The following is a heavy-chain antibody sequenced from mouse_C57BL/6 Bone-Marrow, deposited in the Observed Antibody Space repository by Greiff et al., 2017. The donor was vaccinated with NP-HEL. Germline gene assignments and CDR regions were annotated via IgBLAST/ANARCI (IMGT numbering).Heavy chain of an antibody. J-gene: IGHJ4*01. CDR2: INYDGSST. CDR1: GFTFSDYY. CDR3: AREGGLRRRTYAMDY. D-gene: IGHD2-4*01. Sequence: EVKLVESEGGLVQPGSSMKLSCTASGFTFSDYYMAWVRQVPEKGLEWVANINYDGSSTYYLDSLKSRFIISRDNAKNILYLHMSSLKSEATATYCCAREGGLRRRTYAMDYWGQGTSVTVSS. V-gene: IGHV5-16*01.